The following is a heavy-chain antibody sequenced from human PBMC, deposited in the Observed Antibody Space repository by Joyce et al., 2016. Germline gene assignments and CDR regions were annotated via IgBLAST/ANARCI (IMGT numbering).Heavy chain of an antibody. J-gene: IGHJ4*02. D-gene: IGHD3-10*01. V-gene: IGHV4-30-2*01. CDR3: ARAPRGPGYFDS. Sequence: QLLLQESGPGLVKTSQTLSLTCAVSGDSFTTGGYAWNWIRQPPGKGLEWIGDIYHSGNTHFTPSLQSRVTISLDRSKSQFSLELSSVTAADTAVYYCARAPRGPGYFDSWGQGTLVTVSS. CDR2: IYHSGNT. CDR1: GDSFTTGGYA.